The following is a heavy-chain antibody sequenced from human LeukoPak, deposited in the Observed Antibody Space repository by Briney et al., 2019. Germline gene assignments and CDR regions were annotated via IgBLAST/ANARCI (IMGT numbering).Heavy chain of an antibody. Sequence: PSETLSLTCTVAGGSTRSFAYYWGWIRQPPGKGLEWIGSVYYNGTTYYNPSLKSRVTISVDTSKNQFSPKVNSVTAADTAVYYCARHRASLTTTNNNWFDPWGQGTLVTVSS. D-gene: IGHD4-17*01. CDR3: ARHRASLTTTNNNWFDP. CDR1: GGSTRSFAYY. V-gene: IGHV4-39*01. J-gene: IGHJ5*02. CDR2: VYYNGTT.